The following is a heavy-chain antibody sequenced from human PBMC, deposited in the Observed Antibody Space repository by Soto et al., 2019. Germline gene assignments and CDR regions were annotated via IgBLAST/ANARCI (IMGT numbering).Heavy chain of an antibody. CDR3: ARGRLTQAENCFDP. CDR1: GGTFSSYT. J-gene: IGHJ5*02. Sequence: QVQLVQSGAEVKKPGSSVKVSCKASGGTFSSYTISWVRQAPGQGLEWMGRIIPILGIANYAQKFQGRVTITADKSTSTAHMELSSLRSEDTAVYYCARGRLTQAENCFDPWGQGTLVTVSS. CDR2: IIPILGIA. V-gene: IGHV1-69*02. D-gene: IGHD6-19*01.